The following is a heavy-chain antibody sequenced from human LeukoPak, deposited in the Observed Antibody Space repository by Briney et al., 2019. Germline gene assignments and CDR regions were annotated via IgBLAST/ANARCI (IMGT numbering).Heavy chain of an antibody. D-gene: IGHD3-3*01. CDR3: ARAVRIFGAVISYYGMDV. CDR2: IIPIFGTA. J-gene: IGHJ6*02. CDR1: GGTFSSYA. Sequence: EASVKVSCKASGGTFSSYAISWVRQAPGQGLEWMGGIIPIFGTANYAQKFQGRVTITADESTSTAYMELSSLRSEDTAVYYCARAVRIFGAVISYYGMDVWGQGTTVTVSS. V-gene: IGHV1-69*13.